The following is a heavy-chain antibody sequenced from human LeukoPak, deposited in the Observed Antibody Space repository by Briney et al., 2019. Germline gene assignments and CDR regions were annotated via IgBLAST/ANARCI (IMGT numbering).Heavy chain of an antibody. CDR1: GYTFTSYG. Sequence: GASVKVSCKASGYTFTSYGISWVRQAPGQGLEWMGWISDYNGNTNYAQKLQGRVTMTTDTSTSTAYMELRSLRSDDTAVYYCARERGLAYCGGDCSRSPDYWGQGTLVTVSS. J-gene: IGHJ4*02. CDR2: ISDYNGNT. V-gene: IGHV1-18*01. D-gene: IGHD2-21*02. CDR3: ARERGLAYCGGDCSRSPDY.